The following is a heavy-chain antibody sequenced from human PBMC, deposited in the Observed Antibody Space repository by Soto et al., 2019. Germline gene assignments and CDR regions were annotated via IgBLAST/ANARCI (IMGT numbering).Heavy chain of an antibody. D-gene: IGHD3-22*01. CDR3: AKNSGYYYDAFDL. CDR1: GFIFSSNA. V-gene: IGHV3-23*01. CDR2: ISGSGGST. Sequence: GGSLRLSCAASGFIFSSNAMSWVRQAPGKGLEWVSGISGSGGSTFYTDSVKGRFTISRDNSKNTLFLQMNSLRAEDTALYYCAKNSGYYYDAFDLWGQGTMVTVSS. J-gene: IGHJ3*01.